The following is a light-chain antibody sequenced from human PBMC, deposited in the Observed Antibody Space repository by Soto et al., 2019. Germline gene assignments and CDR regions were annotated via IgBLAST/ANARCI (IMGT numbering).Light chain of an antibody. J-gene: IGKJ4*01. CDR3: QQYNNWPPLT. CDR2: GAS. Sequence: EIVMTQSPATLYVSLGERATLSCRASQSVSSNLAWYQQKPGQAPRLLIYGASTRATGIPARFSGSGSGTESTLTISSLQSEDFAVYYCQQYNNWPPLTFGGGTKVEIK. V-gene: IGKV3-15*01. CDR1: QSVSSN.